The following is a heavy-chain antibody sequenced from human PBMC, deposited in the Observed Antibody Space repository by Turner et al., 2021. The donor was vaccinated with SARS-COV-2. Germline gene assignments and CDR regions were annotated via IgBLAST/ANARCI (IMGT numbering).Heavy chain of an antibody. J-gene: IGHJ3*02. V-gene: IGHV1-2*02. CDR3: ARGTYYYDISAYRNDAFDI. D-gene: IGHD3-22*01. CDR2: INPNSGDT. CDR1: GYTFTGYY. Sequence: QVHLVQSGAEVKKPGASVKVSCKASGYTFTGYYMHWVRQAPGQGLEWMGWINPNSGDTNYAQKVQGRVTMTRDTSISTAYMELSRLRSDDTAVYYCARGTYYYDISAYRNDAFDIWGQGTMVTVSS.